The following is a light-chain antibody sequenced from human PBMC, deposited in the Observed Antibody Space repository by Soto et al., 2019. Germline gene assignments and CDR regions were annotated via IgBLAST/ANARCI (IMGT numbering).Light chain of an antibody. V-gene: IGLV1-51*01. CDR3: GTWDSSLSAV. CDR1: ISNIGGNT. J-gene: IGLJ2*01. CDR2: DNN. Sequence: QSVLTQPPSASGTPGQRVTISCSGSISNIGGNTVNWYQQVPGTAPKLLIYDNNKRPSGIPDRFSGSQSGTSATLGITGLQTGDEADYYCGTWDSSLSAVFGGGTKLTVL.